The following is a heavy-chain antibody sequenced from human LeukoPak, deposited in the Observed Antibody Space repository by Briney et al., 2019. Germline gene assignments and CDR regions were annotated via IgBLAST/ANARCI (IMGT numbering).Heavy chain of an antibody. CDR2: INPSGGST. Sequence: ASVKVSCKASGYTFTSYDINWVRQATGQGLEWMGIINPSGGSTSYAQKFQGRVTMTRDMSTSTVYMELSSLRSEDTAVYYCASSVAGTPVGAGPFDYWGQGTLVTVSS. J-gene: IGHJ4*02. CDR1: GYTFTSYD. V-gene: IGHV1-46*01. CDR3: ASSVAGTPVGAGPFDY. D-gene: IGHD6-19*01.